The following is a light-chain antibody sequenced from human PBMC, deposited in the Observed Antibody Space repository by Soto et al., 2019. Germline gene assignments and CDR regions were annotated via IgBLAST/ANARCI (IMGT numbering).Light chain of an antibody. J-gene: IGKJ5*01. V-gene: IGKV3-20*01. CDR1: QSVASTY. CDR2: GAS. CDR3: QQYAGSPT. Sequence: EIVFTQSPGPPSFSPGEKATLSCWASQSVASTYLGWYQQKPGQAPRLLIYGASSRATGIPDRFSGSGSGTDLTLTISRLEPEDFALYYCQQYAGSPTFGQGTRLEIK.